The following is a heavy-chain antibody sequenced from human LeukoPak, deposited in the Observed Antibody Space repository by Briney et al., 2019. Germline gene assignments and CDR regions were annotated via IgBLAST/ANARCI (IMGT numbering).Heavy chain of an antibody. D-gene: IGHD2-21*01. Sequence: GRSLRLSCAASGFTFSSYAMSWVRQAPGKGLEWVSAISGSGGSTYYADSVKGRFTISRDNSKNTLYLQMNSLRAEDTAVYYCAKVEYCGGDCYGFDYWGQGTLVTVSS. CDR1: GFTFSSYA. CDR2: ISGSGGST. CDR3: AKVEYCGGDCYGFDY. J-gene: IGHJ4*02. V-gene: IGHV3-23*01.